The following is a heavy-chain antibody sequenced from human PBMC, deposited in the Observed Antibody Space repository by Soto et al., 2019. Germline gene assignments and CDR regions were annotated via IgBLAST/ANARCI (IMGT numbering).Heavy chain of an antibody. CDR1: GGIFSTYA. Sequence: QVQLVQSGAEVKKPGSSVKVSCKASGGIFSTYAISWLRQAPWQGLEWMGGIIPIFGTPNYAQRFQGRVTITADESTSTAYMELSRLRSEDTAVYYCARDRDDYGSGTYYNRIDFWGQGTLVTVSS. J-gene: IGHJ4*02. CDR2: IIPIFGTP. V-gene: IGHV1-69*01. CDR3: ARDRDDYGSGTYYNRIDF. D-gene: IGHD3-10*01.